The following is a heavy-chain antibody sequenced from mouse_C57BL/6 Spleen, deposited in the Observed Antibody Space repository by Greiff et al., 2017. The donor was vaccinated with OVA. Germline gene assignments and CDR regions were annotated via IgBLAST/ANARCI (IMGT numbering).Heavy chain of an antibody. J-gene: IGHJ1*03. V-gene: IGHV10-1*01. D-gene: IGHD2-1*01. CDR2: IRSKSNNYAT. CDR1: GFGFNTYA. Sequence: EVQRVESGGGLVQPKGSLKLSCAASGFGFNTYAMNWVRQAPGKGLEWVARIRSKSNNYATYYADSVKDRFTISRDDSESMLYLQMNNLIPEDTAMYYCVGQNCYGNYGWYFDVWGTGTPVTVSS. CDR3: VGQNCYGNYGWYFDV.